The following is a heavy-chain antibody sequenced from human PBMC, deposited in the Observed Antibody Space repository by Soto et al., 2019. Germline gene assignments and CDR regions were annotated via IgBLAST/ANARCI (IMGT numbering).Heavy chain of an antibody. J-gene: IGHJ6*03. CDR3: AKEHSSSWYSYYYYMDV. V-gene: IGHV3-23*01. CDR2: ISGSGGST. D-gene: IGHD6-13*01. CDR1: GFTFSSYA. Sequence: GGSLRLSCAASGFTFSSYAMSWVRQAPGKGLEWVSAISGSGGSTYYADSVKGRFTISRDNSKNTLYLQMNSLRAEDTAVYYCAKEHSSSWYSYYYYMDVWGKGTTVTVSS.